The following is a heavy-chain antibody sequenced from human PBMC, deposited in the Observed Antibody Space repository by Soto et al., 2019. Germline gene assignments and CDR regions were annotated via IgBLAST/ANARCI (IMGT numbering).Heavy chain of an antibody. V-gene: IGHV3-33*01. CDR2: IYFDGSHE. CDR3: VRPAGGNVGGYGYGFDY. Sequence: QVQLVESGGGVVQPGRSLRLSCAAYGFNFNNYGMHWIRQAPGRGLEWVAVIYFDGSHEYYSDSVKGRFTISRDNSKNTLYLQMNSLRVDDTAMYYCVRPAGGNVGGYGYGFDYWGQGTLVTVSS. CDR1: GFNFNNYG. D-gene: IGHD5-18*01. J-gene: IGHJ4*02.